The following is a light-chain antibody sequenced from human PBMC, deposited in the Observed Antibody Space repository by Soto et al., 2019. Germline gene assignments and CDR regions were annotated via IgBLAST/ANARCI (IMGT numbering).Light chain of an antibody. V-gene: IGLV2-14*01. CDR2: EVS. CDR3: SSYTSSSTFDVV. Sequence: QSVLTQPASVSGSPGQSITFSCTGTTSDVGGYDYVSWYQQHPGKAPKLMIYEVSNRPSGVSNRFSGSKFGNTASLTISGLRAEYEADYYCSSYTSSSTFDVVFGGGTKLTVL. CDR1: TSDVGGYDY. J-gene: IGLJ2*01.